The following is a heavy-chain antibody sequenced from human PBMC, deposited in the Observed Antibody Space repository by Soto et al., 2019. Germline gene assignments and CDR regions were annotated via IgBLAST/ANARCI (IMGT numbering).Heavy chain of an antibody. CDR1: GASVSGGTYY. CDR2: VHYSGIT. Sequence: QLQLQESGPGLVKPSETLSLACSVSGASVSGGTYYWGWIRQPPGKGLEWVGDVHYSGITHYNPSLMSRATISVDTSHNQFSLKLSSVTAADTAVYYCARRAHGYPPNWFDPWGQGTLVIVSS. J-gene: IGHJ5*02. CDR3: ARRAHGYPPNWFDP. D-gene: IGHD3-22*01. V-gene: IGHV4-39*01.